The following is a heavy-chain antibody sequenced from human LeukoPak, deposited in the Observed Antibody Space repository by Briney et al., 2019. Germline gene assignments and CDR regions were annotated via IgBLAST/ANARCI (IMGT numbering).Heavy chain of an antibody. V-gene: IGHV4-38-2*02. Sequence: SETLSLTCTVSGYSISSGYYWGWIRQTPGKGLEWIGSIYHSGSTNYNPSLKSRVTISVDTSKNQFSLKLSSVTAADTAVYYCARQSLYMARGDHFDYWGQGTLVTVSS. CDR3: ARQSLYMARGDHFDY. D-gene: IGHD3-10*01. CDR2: IYHSGST. J-gene: IGHJ4*02. CDR1: GYSISSGYY.